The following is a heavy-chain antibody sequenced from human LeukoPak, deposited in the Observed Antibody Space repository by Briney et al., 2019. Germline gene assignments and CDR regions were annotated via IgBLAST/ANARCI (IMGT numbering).Heavy chain of an antibody. D-gene: IGHD2-21*02. Sequence: SETLSLTCAVSGGSISNSGYSWSWLRQPPGGGLEWIGSFVHSVTTSYNPSLQSRATISGDKSTNQFSLNLNSVTAADAAVYYCVRGGGLPNCGGYCPPDSWGQGKMVTVSS. CDR1: GGSISNSGYS. CDR2: FVHSVTT. J-gene: IGHJ3*01. V-gene: IGHV4-30-2*01. CDR3: VRGGGLPNCGGYCPPDS.